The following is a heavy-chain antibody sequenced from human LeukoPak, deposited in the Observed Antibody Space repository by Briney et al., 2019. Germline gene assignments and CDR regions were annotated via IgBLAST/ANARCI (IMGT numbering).Heavy chain of an antibody. D-gene: IGHD3-3*01. J-gene: IGHJ6*03. CDR1: GYTFTGYY. CDR2: INPNSGGT. Sequence: GASVKVSCKASGYTFTGYYMHWVRQAPGQGLEWMGWINPNSGGTNYAQKFQGRVTMTRDTSISTAYMELSRLRSDDTAVYYCARGRKDFWSGYIYYYYYMDVWGKGTTVTVSS. V-gene: IGHV1-2*02. CDR3: ARGRKDFWSGYIYYYYYMDV.